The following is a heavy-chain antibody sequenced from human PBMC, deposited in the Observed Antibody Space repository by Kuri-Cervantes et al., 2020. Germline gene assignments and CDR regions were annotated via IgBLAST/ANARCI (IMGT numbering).Heavy chain of an antibody. CDR2: IYYSGSS. D-gene: IGHD3-16*01. J-gene: IGHJ6*02. CDR1: GGSISSSGFY. Sequence: GSLRLSCTVSGGSISSSGFYWGWIRQSPGKGLEYIGSIYYSGSSYYNPSLKSRVGISLGTSKNHFSLKLNSVTAADTAVYYCARGKMIAFGGRYHFYGMDVWGQGTTVTVSS. V-gene: IGHV4-39*07. CDR3: ARGKMIAFGGRYHFYGMDV.